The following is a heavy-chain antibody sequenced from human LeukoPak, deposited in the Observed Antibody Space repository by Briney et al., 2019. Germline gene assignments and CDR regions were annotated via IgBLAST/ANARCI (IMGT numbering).Heavy chain of an antibody. D-gene: IGHD5-18*01. CDR1: GITFSNYA. V-gene: IGHV3-23*01. J-gene: IGHJ4*02. CDR3: AGRVTGYSSGYVY. Sequence: GGSLRLSCVASGITFSNYAVSWVRQAPEKGLDWVSVISGSAHKIRYADSVKGRFTISRDNSENIVYLQMNNLRAEDTAVYYCAGRVTGYSSGYVYRGQGTLVTVSS. CDR2: ISGSAHKI.